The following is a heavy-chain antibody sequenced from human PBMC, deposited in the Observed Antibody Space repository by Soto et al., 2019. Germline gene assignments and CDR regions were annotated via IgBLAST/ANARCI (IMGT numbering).Heavy chain of an antibody. CDR1: GDSISSPHYY. CDR3: AREPKQNYDSSSWNGGFGA. D-gene: IGHD3-22*01. Sequence: QVHLQESGPGLVKPSQTLSLSCTVSGDSISSPHYYWTWIRQPPGKGLEWGGYIYYTGNNFYNPALKSRVAMSVDPSTNQFSLKLASVTDADTAVYFCAREPKQNYDSSSWNGGFGAGGPVTLVTVSS. J-gene: IGHJ4*02. CDR2: IYYTGNN. V-gene: IGHV4-30-4*01.